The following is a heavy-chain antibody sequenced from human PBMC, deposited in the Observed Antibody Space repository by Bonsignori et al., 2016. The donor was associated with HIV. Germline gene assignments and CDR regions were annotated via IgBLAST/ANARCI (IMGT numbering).Heavy chain of an antibody. CDR2: ISSSGAYT. Sequence: GESLKISCAASGFTFSNYAMNWVRQAPGKSLEWVSSISSSGAYTYYADSVKGRFTISRDNSENTIYLQLSSLRADDTAVYYCAKSAGIVVTSAMKSYFDYWGQGTLVTVSS. J-gene: IGHJ4*02. CDR1: GFTFSNYA. V-gene: IGHV3-23*01. CDR3: AKSAGIVVTSAMKSYFDY. D-gene: IGHD2-21*01.